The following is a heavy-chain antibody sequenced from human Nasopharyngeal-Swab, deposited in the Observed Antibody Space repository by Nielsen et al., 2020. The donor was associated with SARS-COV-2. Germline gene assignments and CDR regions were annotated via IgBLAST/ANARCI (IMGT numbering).Heavy chain of an antibody. CDR2: ISYDGSNK. D-gene: IGHD2-2*01. J-gene: IGHJ5*02. V-gene: IGHV3-30-3*01. Sequence: VRQAPGKGLEWVAVISYDGSNKYYADSVKGRFTISRDNSKNTLYLQMNSLRAEGTAVYYCARERGLVPAATPWFDPWGQGTLVTVSS. CDR3: ARERGLVPAATPWFDP.